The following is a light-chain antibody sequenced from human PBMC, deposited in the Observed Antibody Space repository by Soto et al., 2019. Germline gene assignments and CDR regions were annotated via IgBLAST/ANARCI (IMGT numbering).Light chain of an antibody. CDR1: QSVSTN. J-gene: IGKJ3*01. V-gene: IGKV3-11*01. Sequence: EIVLTQSPATLSLSPGERATLSCRASQSVSTNLAWYQQKPGQAPRLLIYDASNRATDIPARFSGSGSGTDFTLTIISLEPDDFAVYYCQQNNNRPSFTFGPGTKVDI. CDR3: QQNNNRPSFT. CDR2: DAS.